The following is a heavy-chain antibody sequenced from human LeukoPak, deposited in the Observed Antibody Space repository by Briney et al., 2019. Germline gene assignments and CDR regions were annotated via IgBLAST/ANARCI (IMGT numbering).Heavy chain of an antibody. CDR2: TYYRSKWYN. D-gene: IGHD3-16*02. J-gene: IGHJ3*01. Sequence: SQTLSLTFAISGDSVSTHSAAWSWIRQSPSRGLEWLGRTYYRSKWYNDYAVSVKSRITINPDTSKNQFSLQLNSVTPEDTAVYYCARESSDAFDVWGQGTMVTVSS. V-gene: IGHV6-1*01. CDR1: GDSVSTHSAA. CDR3: ARESSDAFDV.